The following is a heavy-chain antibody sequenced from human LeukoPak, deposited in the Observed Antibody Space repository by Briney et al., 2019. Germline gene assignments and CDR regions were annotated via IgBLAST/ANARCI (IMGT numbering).Heavy chain of an antibody. J-gene: IGHJ5*02. CDR1: GFTFSSYA. CDR2: ISGSGGST. D-gene: IGHD3-9*01. Sequence: GGSLRLSCAASGFTFSSYAMSWVRQAPGKGLEWVSAISGSGGSTYYADSVKGRFTISRDNSKNTLYLQMNSLRAEDTAVYYCAKGSPYYDILTGYYNWFDPWGQGTLVTVSS. V-gene: IGHV3-23*01. CDR3: AKGSPYYDILTGYYNWFDP.